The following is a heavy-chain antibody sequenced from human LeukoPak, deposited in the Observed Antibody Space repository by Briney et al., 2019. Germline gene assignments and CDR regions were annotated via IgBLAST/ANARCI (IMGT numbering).Heavy chain of an antibody. Sequence: PGGSLRLSCAASGFTFSSYGMHWVRQAPGKGLEWVAFIRYDGSNKYYADSVKGRFTISRDNSKNTLYLQMNSLRAEDTAVYYCAKDNNHFSSSWYPAEYFQHWGQGTLVTVSS. CDR2: IRYDGSNK. CDR1: GFTFSSYG. D-gene: IGHD6-13*01. J-gene: IGHJ1*01. CDR3: AKDNNHFSSSWYPAEYFQH. V-gene: IGHV3-30*02.